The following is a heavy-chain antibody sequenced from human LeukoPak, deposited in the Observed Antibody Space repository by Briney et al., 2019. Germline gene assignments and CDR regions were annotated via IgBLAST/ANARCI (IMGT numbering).Heavy chain of an antibody. V-gene: IGHV1-18*01. CDR1: GYTFTSYG. CDR2: ISAYNGNT. D-gene: IGHD3-3*01. J-gene: IGHJ4*02. CDR3: ARYYDFWSGYYREEYYFDY. Sequence: ASVKVSCKASGYTFTSYGISWVRQAPGQGLEWMGWISAYNGNTNYPQKLQGRVTMTTDTSTSTAYMELRSLRSDDTAVYYCARYYDFWSGYYREEYYFDYWGQGTLVTVSS.